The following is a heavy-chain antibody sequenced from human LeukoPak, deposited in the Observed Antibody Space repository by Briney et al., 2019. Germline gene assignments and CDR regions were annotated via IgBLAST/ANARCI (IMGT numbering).Heavy chain of an antibody. CDR3: AKDGRLLEFDY. CDR1: GFTFSSYS. Sequence: GGSLRLSCAASGFTFSSYSMNWVRQAPGKGLEWVSYISSSSSTIYYADSVKGRFTISRDNAKNSLYLQMNSLRAEDTAVYYCAKDGRLLEFDYWGQGTLVFVSS. CDR2: ISSSSSTI. V-gene: IGHV3-48*01. J-gene: IGHJ4*02. D-gene: IGHD2-21*02.